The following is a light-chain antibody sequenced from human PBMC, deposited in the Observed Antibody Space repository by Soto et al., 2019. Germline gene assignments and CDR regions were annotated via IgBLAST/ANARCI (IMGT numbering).Light chain of an antibody. Sequence: DIQMTQSPSTLSASVGGRVTITCRASQSVGTWVAWYQQKPGKAPKLLIYGASNLESGVPSRFSGSGSGTEFTLTITTLQPDDFATYFCQQYNRNTWSFGPGTK. V-gene: IGKV1-5*01. J-gene: IGKJ1*01. CDR3: QQYNRNTWS. CDR2: GAS. CDR1: QSVGTW.